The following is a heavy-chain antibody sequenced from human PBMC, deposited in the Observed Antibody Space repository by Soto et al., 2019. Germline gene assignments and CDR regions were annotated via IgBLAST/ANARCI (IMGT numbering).Heavy chain of an antibody. CDR1: GFTFSSYG. Sequence: PGGSLRLSCAASGFTFSSYGMHWVRQAPGKGLEWVAVISYDGSNKYYADSVKGRFTISRDNSKNTLYLQMNSLRAEDTAVYYCEKVLSGGEIDYWGQGTMVTVS. J-gene: IGHJ4*02. D-gene: IGHD2-21*01. CDR2: ISYDGSNK. V-gene: IGHV3-30*18. CDR3: EKVLSGGEIDY.